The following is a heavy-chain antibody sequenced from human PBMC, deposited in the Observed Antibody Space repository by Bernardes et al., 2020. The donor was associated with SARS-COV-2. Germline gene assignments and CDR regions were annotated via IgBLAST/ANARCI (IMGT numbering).Heavy chain of an antibody. Sequence: ASVKVSCRASGYILRDYYLHWVRQAPGQGLEWMGWINPNNGGTNYARDFQGLVAMTRDTSTNTAHLELHRLKSDDTAVYFCARGPEDYFEFWGQGTPVIVS. CDR1: GYILRDYY. J-gene: IGHJ4*02. V-gene: IGHV1-2*04. CDR3: ARGPEDYFEF. CDR2: INPNNGGT.